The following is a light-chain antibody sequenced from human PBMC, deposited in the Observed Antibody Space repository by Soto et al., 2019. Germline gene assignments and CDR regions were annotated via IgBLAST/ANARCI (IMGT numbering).Light chain of an antibody. J-gene: IGKJ1*01. CDR1: QTVPNNY. CDR3: QRYDASPT. V-gene: IGKV3-20*01. CDR2: GAS. Sequence: EIVLTHSPGTLSLSVGERATLSCRSSQTVPNNYLVWYQQKPGQTPTVLIYGASNRAAGIPDRCSGSGSGTDFTLTISRLDPEDFAVYYCQRYDASPTFGQGTRVE.